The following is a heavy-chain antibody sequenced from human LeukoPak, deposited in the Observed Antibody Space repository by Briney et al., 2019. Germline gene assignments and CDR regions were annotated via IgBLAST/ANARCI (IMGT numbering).Heavy chain of an antibody. CDR3: TTYYYDSTSDFGY. V-gene: IGHV3-15*01. CDR2: IKSKTDGGTT. J-gene: IGHJ4*02. Sequence: GGSLRLSCAASGPTFSNAWMSWVRQAPGKGLEWVGHIKSKTDGGTTDYAAPVKGRFTISRDDSKNTQYLQMNSLKTEDTAVYYCTTYYYDSTSDFGYWGQGTLVTVSS. CDR1: GPTFSNAW. D-gene: IGHD3-22*01.